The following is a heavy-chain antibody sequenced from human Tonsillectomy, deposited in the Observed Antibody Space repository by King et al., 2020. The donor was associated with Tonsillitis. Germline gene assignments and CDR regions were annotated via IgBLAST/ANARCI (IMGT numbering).Heavy chain of an antibody. CDR1: GYTFTRYG. D-gene: IGHD3-22*01. CDR3: ARDQDDSGGYYFFDY. Sequence: VQLVESGAEVKKPGASVKVSCKASGYTFTRYGIRWVRQAPGQGLEWMGWISAYNGNTNYAQKLQGRVTMTTDTSTSTAYMELRSLRSDDTAVYFCARDQDDSGGYYFFDYWGQGTLVTVSS. V-gene: IGHV1-18*04. J-gene: IGHJ4*02. CDR2: ISAYNGNT.